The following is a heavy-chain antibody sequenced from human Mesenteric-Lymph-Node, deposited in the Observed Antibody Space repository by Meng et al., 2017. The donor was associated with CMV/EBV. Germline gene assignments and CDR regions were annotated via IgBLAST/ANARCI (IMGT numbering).Heavy chain of an antibody. J-gene: IGHJ5*02. CDR1: GGTFSSIT. D-gene: IGHD2-21*02. CDR3: ARGKGFGDDGYRGSNWFDP. CDR2: IAPSLGIR. Sequence: SVKVSCKASGGTFSSITITWLRQAPGQGLEWVGRIAPSLGIRNYAQKFEGRLTMTADRSTTTAYMELSSLRSDDTAVYYCARGKGFGDDGYRGSNWFDPWGQGSLVTVSS. V-gene: IGHV1-69*02.